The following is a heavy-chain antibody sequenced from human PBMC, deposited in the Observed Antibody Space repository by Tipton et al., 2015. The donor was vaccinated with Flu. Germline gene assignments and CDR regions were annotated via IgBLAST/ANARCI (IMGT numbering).Heavy chain of an antibody. D-gene: IGHD3-3*01. Sequence: SLRLSYAASGFAFDDYAMHWVRQAPGKGLEWVSGISWNSGSIGYADSVKGRFTISRDNAKNSLYLQMNSLRAEDTALYYCAKDITTIFGVVIDYWGQGTLVTVSS. J-gene: IGHJ4*02. CDR1: GFAFDDYA. CDR3: AKDITTIFGVVIDY. CDR2: ISWNSGSI. V-gene: IGHV3-9*01.